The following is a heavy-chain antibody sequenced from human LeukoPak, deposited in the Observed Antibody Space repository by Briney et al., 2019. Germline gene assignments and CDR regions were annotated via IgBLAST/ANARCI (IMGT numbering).Heavy chain of an antibody. CDR2: ISGSGGGT. Sequence: GGSLRLSGAASGFTFNSYAMSGFRQAPGKGLEGGATISGSGGGTDYADSVKGRFTISRDHSKNALYLQMNSLRAEDTAVYYCAKDLGRYRNNYFDYWGQGTLVTVSS. CDR1: GFTFNSYA. J-gene: IGHJ4*02. D-gene: IGHD1-26*01. CDR3: AKDLGRYRNNYFDY. V-gene: IGHV3-23*01.